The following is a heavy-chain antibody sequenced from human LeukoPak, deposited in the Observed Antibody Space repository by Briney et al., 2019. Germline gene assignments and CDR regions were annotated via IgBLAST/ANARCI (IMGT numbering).Heavy chain of an antibody. D-gene: IGHD2-2*01. CDR3: ARDRKLGYCSSTSCLGPVYFDY. CDR2: IIPIFGTA. J-gene: IGHJ4*02. V-gene: IGHV1-69*01. CDR1: GGTFSSYA. Sequence: SVKVSCEASGGTFSSYAISWVRQAPGQGLEWMGGIIPIFGTANYAQKFQGRVTITADESTSTAYMELSSLRSEDTAVYYCARDRKLGYCSSTSCLGPVYFDYWGQGTLVTVSS.